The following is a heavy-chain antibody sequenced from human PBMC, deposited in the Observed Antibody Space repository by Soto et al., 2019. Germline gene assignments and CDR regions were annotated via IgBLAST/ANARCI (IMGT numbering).Heavy chain of an antibody. V-gene: IGHV3-74*01. D-gene: IGHD5-12*01. J-gene: IGHJ5*01. CDR2: ISSDGSST. Sequence: GGSLRLSCAASGFTFSSYSMHWARQAPGKGLVWVSRISSDGSSTSYADSVKGRFTISRDNAKSTLYLQMNSLRAEDTAVYYCARNAYSGFDSWGQGTLVTVSS. CDR3: ARNAYSGFDS. CDR1: GFTFSSYS.